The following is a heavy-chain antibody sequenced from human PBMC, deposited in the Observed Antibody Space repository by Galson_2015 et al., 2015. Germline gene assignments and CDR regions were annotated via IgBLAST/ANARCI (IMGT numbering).Heavy chain of an antibody. CDR3: SRPFGPNGLDI. Sequence: SLRLSCAASGITFRNYWMNWVRQAPGKGLAWVSCIGSDGRTIYYADSVKGRLTISRDNAKNSLYLQMNSLRDEDTAVYYCSRPFGPNGLDIWGQGTMVTVSS. CDR1: GITFRNYW. CDR2: IGSDGRTI. J-gene: IGHJ3*02. V-gene: IGHV3-21*01. D-gene: IGHD2-8*01.